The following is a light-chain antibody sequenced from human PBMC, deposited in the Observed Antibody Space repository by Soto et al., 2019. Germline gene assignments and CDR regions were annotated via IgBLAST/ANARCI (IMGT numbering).Light chain of an antibody. V-gene: IGKV2-28*01. CDR3: MQALQTPG. CDR1: QSLLRSNGSNY. CDR2: LGS. J-gene: IGKJ3*01. Sequence: DVVLTQSPRSLPVTPGEPASISCTSSQSLLRSNGSNYLDWYLQRPGQSPQLLIYLGSNRASGVPDRCSGSGSGTDFTLKSSRVEAGDVGVYYCMQALQTPGFGPGTRVDIK.